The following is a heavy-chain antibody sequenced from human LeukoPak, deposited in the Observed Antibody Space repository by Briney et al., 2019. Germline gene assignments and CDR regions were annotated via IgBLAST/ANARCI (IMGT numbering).Heavy chain of an antibody. V-gene: IGHV3-15*01. CDR2: IKSTPDGGTA. Sequence: GGSLRLSCAASGFTFSSAWMTWVRQAPGKGLEWVGRIKSTPDGGTAEYAAPVKGRFTISRDDSQNTMYMQMNSLKAEDTAVYYCTTAPDSMDCWGQGTLVTVSS. CDR3: TTAPDSMDC. J-gene: IGHJ4*02. CDR1: GFTFSSAW. D-gene: IGHD3/OR15-3a*01.